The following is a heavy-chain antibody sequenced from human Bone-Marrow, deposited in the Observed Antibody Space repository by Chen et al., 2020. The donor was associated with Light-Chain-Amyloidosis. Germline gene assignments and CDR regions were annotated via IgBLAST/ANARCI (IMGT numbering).Heavy chain of an antibody. CDR3: ARDGGEVRFYDWLSWFDP. CDR2: MCHSGQK. J-gene: IGHJ5*02. V-gene: IGHV4-38-2*02. CDR1: GYSLISGYC. Sequence: QVQLQESGPGLVRPSETLSLSCTVSGYSLISGYCWAWIRQSPGKGLEYIGSMCHSGQKYYNPSLKSRVSMSEDSSKNQFSLKLNSVTAADTAVYYCARDGGEVRFYDWLSWFDPWGQGTLVTVSS. D-gene: IGHD3-9*01.